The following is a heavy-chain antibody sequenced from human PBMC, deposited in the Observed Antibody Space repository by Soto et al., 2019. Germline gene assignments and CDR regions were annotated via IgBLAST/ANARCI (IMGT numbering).Heavy chain of an antibody. V-gene: IGHV3-48*04. CDR2: ISSSSSTI. J-gene: IGHJ3*02. CDR3: ARDRRSTGDRGDSFDI. D-gene: IGHD7-27*01. CDR1: GFTFSSYS. Sequence: GGSLRLSCAASGFTFSSYSMNWVRQAPGKGMEWVSYISSSSSTIYYADSVKGRFTISRDNAKNALYLQMNSLRAEDTAVYYCARDRRSTGDRGDSFDIWGQGTMVTVSS.